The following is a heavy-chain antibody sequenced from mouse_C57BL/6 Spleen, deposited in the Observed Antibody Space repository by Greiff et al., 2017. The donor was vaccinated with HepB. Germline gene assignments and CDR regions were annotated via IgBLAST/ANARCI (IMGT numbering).Heavy chain of an antibody. CDR2: IWRGGST. CDR3: AKRGDSSHWYFDV. J-gene: IGHJ1*03. CDR1: GFSLTSYG. D-gene: IGHD1-1*01. V-gene: IGHV2-5*01. Sequence: QVQLQQSGPGLVQPSQSLSITCTVSGFSLTSYGVHWVRQSPGKGLEWLGVIWRGGSTDYNAAFMSRLSITKDNSKSQVFFKMNSLQADDTAIYYCAKRGDSSHWYFDVWGTGTTVTVSS.